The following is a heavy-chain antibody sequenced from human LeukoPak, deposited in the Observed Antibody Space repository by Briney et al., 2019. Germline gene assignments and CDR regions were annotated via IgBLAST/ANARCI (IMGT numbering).Heavy chain of an antibody. D-gene: IGHD2-2*01. J-gene: IGHJ4*02. CDR2: ISWNSVNI. CDR1: GFTFGDFA. Sequence: SLRLSCAASGFTFGDFAMHWVRQVPGKGLEWVSVISWNSVNIGYADSVKGRFTISRDNAESSLYLQMDSLRPEDTALYYCAKDRYCGRTSCSGGLDSWGQGTLVTVSS. CDR3: AKDRYCGRTSCSGGLDS. V-gene: IGHV3-9*01.